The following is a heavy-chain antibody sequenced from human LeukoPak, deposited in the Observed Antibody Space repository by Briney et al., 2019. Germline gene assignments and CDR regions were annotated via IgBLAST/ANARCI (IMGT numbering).Heavy chain of an antibody. V-gene: IGHV3-48*01. CDR2: ISANSANI. D-gene: IGHD4-17*01. CDR1: GFTFTSCA. Sequence: PGGSLRLSCTASGFTFTSCAMNWVRQTPGKGLEWVSYISANSANIHYADSVKGRFTVSRDNAKNSLYLQMNSLTAEDTATYYCVRDRSYGSQYYYYIDVWGRGTMVTVSS. CDR3: VRDRSYGSQYYYYIDV. J-gene: IGHJ6*03.